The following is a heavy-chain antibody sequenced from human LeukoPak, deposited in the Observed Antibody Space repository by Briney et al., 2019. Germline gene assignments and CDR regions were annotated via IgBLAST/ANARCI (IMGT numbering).Heavy chain of an antibody. CDR3: ARQPTVRRGAVASNFDY. V-gene: IGHV4-39*01. Sequence: PSETLSLTCSVSGGLITSTIHYWAWIRQPPGKGLEWLASIYYNGITYYNASLESRVTMSVDTSRNQFSLRLRSVSAADTSVYYCARQPTVRRGAVASNFDYWGQGTLVTVSS. CDR1: GGLITSTIHY. D-gene: IGHD6-19*01. CDR2: IYYNGIT. J-gene: IGHJ4*02.